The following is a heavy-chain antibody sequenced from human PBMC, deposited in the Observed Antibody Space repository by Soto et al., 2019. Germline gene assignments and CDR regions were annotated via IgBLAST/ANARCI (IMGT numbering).Heavy chain of an antibody. CDR2: IYYSGST. Sequence: PSETLSLTCTVSGGSISSGGSYWSWIRQHPGEGLEWIGYIYYSGSTYYNPSLESRVLISVDTSKNQFSLKLSSVTAADTAVYYCARAAYYYDSSGPWFDPWGQGTLVTVSS. J-gene: IGHJ5*02. V-gene: IGHV4-31*03. D-gene: IGHD3-22*01. CDR1: GGSISSGGSY. CDR3: ARAAYYYDSSGPWFDP.